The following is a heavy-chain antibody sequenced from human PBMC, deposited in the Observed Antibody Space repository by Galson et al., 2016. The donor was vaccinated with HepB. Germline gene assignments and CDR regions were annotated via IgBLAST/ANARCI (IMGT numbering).Heavy chain of an antibody. J-gene: IGHJ5*02. CDR1: GGSISSYY. CDR3: ARHSPRARPPASCSGGGWYSDLWFDP. D-gene: IGHD2-15*01. V-gene: IGHV4-59*01. CDR2: ISDSGST. Sequence: SETLSLTCNVSGGSISSYYLSWIRQPPGKGLEWIAYISDSGSTNYSPSLESRVTIFIDTSKNQFSLRLSSVTAADTAVYYGARHSPRARPPASCSGGGWYSDLWFDPWGQGTLVTVSS.